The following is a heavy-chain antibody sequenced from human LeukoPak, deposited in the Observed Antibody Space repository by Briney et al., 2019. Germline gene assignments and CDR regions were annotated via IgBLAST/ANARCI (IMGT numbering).Heavy chain of an antibody. V-gene: IGHV3-74*01. CDR1: GFTFSSYR. J-gene: IGHJ4*02. CDR2: INTDGTST. Sequence: GGSLRLSCAAYGFTFSSYRMHWVRQAPGKGLVWVSRINTDGTSTSYADSVKGRFTISRDNAKNTLYLQMNSLRAEDTAVYFCARNYDFDQWGQGTLVTVSS. D-gene: IGHD1-7*01. CDR3: ARNYDFDQ.